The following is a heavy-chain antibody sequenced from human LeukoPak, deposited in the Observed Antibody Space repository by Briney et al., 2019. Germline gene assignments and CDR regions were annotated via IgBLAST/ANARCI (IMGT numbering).Heavy chain of an antibody. V-gene: IGHV3-66*01. CDR1: GFTVSSNY. J-gene: IGHJ4*02. CDR3: ARDPTTRGAGVDY. CDR2: IYSGGST. D-gene: IGHD4-17*01. Sequence: GGSLRLSCAASGFTVSSNYXXXXXXXXXXXXXXXXVIYSGGSTYYADSVKGRFTISRDNSKNTLYLQMNSLRAEDTAVYYCARDPTTRGAGVDYWGQGTLVTVSS.